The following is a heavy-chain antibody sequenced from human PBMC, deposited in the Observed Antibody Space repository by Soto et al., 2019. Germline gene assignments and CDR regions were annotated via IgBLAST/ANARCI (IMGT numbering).Heavy chain of an antibody. CDR3: ARAKAPLYSSSWYWFDP. CDR1: GGSISSYY. CDR2: IYYSGST. J-gene: IGHJ5*02. V-gene: IGHV4-59*08. Sequence: SETLSLTCTVSGGSISSYYWSWIRQPPGKGLEWIGYIYYSGSTNYNPSLKSRVTISVDTSKDQFSLKLSSVTAADTAVYYCARAKAPLYSSSWYWFDPWGQGTLVTVSS. D-gene: IGHD6-13*01.